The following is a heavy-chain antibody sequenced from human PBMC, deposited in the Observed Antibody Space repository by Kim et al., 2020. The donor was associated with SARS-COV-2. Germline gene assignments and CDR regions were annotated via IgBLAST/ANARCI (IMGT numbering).Heavy chain of an antibody. CDR1: GFTFSSYA. CDR3: ANAGGYSSSSGADY. CDR2: ISGSGGST. J-gene: IGHJ4*02. Sequence: GGSLRLSCAASGFTFSSYAMSWVRQAPGKGLEWVSAISGSGGSTYYADSVKGRFTISRDNSKNTLYLQMNSLRAEDTAVYYCANAGGYSSSSGADYWGQGTLVTVSS. V-gene: IGHV3-23*01. D-gene: IGHD6-6*01.